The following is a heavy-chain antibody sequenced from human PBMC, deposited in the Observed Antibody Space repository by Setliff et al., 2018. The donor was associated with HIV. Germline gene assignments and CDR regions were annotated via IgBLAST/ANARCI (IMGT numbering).Heavy chain of an antibody. D-gene: IGHD4-17*01. J-gene: IGHJ4*02. CDR3: ARKKTVTTPYYFDY. V-gene: IGHV1-69*13. Sequence: ASVKVSCKASGGTFRSHEISWVRQAPGQGLEWMGGIVPILNTGNYAPKFQGRVTITADESTTTAYMELSSLRSEDTAVYYCARKKTVTTPYYFDYWGQGTLVTVSS. CDR1: GGTFRSHE. CDR2: IVPILNTG.